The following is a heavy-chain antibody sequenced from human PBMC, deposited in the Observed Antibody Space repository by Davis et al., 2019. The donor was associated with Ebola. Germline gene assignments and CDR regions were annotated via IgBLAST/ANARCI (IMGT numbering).Heavy chain of an antibody. D-gene: IGHD2-2*01. J-gene: IGHJ4*02. CDR3: ARTRGFPPSYFDY. CDR1: GGSFSGYY. Sequence: PSETLSLTCAVYGGSFSGYYWSWIRQHPGKGLEWIGYIYYSGSTYYNPSLKNRVTISVDTSKNQFSLKLSSVTAADTAVYYCARTRGFPPSYFDYWGQGTLVTVSS. V-gene: IGHV4-31*11. CDR2: IYYSGST.